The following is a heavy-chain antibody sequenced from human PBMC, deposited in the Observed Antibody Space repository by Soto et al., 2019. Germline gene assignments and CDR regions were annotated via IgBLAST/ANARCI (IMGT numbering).Heavy chain of an antibody. CDR1: GGTFSSYT. Sequence: ASVKVSCKASGGTFSSYTISWVRQAPGQGLEWMGRIIPILGIANYAQKFQGRVTITADKSTSTAYMELSSLRSEDTAVYYCARDNRIFGVVTTTYYYYMDVWGKGTTVTVSS. D-gene: IGHD3-3*01. CDR3: ARDNRIFGVVTTTYYYYMDV. CDR2: IIPILGIA. J-gene: IGHJ6*03. V-gene: IGHV1-69*04.